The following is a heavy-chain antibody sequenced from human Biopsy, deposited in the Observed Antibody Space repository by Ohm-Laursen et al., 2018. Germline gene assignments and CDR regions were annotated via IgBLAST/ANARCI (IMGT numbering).Heavy chain of an antibody. Sequence: SETLSHTCSVSGGSTNDYFWSWIRQPAGETLEWIGRIYSSGGSSYNPSLKSRISMSMDTSNNQFSLTLTSVTAADTAVYYCARTPGKAVAGRFLDLWGRGTLVTVSS. CDR1: GGSTNDYF. D-gene: IGHD6-19*01. J-gene: IGHJ2*01. CDR2: IYSSGGS. V-gene: IGHV4-4*07. CDR3: ARTPGKAVAGRFLDL.